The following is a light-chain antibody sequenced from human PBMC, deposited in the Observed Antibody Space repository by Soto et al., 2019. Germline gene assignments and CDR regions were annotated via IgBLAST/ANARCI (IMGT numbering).Light chain of an antibody. CDR1: QSIRSD. V-gene: IGKV1-39*01. CDR3: QQGYSTPYT. CDR2: ATF. Sequence: DIQMTQSPSSLSASVGDRVTITCWASQSIRSDLNWYQQKPGKAAKLLIYATFNLQSGVPSRFSGSGSGTDFTLTISSLQPEDFATYYCQQGYSTPYTFGQGTKLEIK. J-gene: IGKJ2*01.